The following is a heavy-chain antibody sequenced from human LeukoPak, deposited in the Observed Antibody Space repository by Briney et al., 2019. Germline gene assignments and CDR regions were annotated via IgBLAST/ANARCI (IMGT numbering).Heavy chain of an antibody. Sequence: ASVKVSCKASGYTFTGHYMHWVRQAPGQGLEWMGWINPNSGGTNYAQKFQGRVTMTRDTSISTAYMELSRLRSDDTAVYYCARDRAYSSSWYGTPSFDYWGQGTLVTVSS. V-gene: IGHV1-2*02. J-gene: IGHJ4*02. D-gene: IGHD6-13*01. CDR1: GYTFTGHY. CDR2: INPNSGGT. CDR3: ARDRAYSSSWYGTPSFDY.